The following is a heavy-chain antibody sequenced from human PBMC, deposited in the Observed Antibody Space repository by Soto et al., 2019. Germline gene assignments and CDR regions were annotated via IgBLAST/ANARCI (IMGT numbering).Heavy chain of an antibody. CDR3: ARHGDYCFAY. V-gene: IGHV3-7*03. D-gene: IGHD2-21*02. J-gene: IGHJ4*02. CDR1: GFTFSNYW. CDR2: INGDGSQI. Sequence: PGGSLRLSCVASGFTFSNYWMTWLRQAPGKGLERVAHINGDGSQISYVDSVKGRFTISRDNAESSLYLQMNSLRVEDTAVYYCARHGDYCFAYWSQGILVTVSS.